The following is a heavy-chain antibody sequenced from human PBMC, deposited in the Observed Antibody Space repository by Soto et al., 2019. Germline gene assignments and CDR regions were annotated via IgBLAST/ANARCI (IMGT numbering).Heavy chain of an antibody. Sequence: DVYLLESGGTLVQPGGSLRLSCAASGFDFSSYAMTWVRQAPGKGLEWVSGITYTGDTTDYADSVKGRFTISRDNYRNTLYLRMNSLRADDTDMYCCAKDWPGTSSVTSDYWGQGTLVTVSS. CDR3: AKDWPGTSSVTSDY. CDR2: ITYTGDTT. D-gene: IGHD4-17*01. CDR1: GFDFSSYA. J-gene: IGHJ4*02. V-gene: IGHV3-23*01.